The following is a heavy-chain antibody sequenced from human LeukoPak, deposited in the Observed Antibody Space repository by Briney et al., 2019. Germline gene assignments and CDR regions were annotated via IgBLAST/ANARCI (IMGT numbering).Heavy chain of an antibody. V-gene: IGHV3-30*18. CDR2: ISVDGNNK. CDR1: GFTFNTYG. CDR3: AKAAYCTSTSCHFSGYAQRPLDS. D-gene: IGHD2-2*01. Sequence: TGGSLRLSCVASGFTFNTYGIHWVRQAPGKGLEWVAGISVDGNNKDYSDSVKGRFTISRDNSKNTLYLQMNSLRIEDTAVYYCAKAAYCTSTSCHFSGYAQRPLDSWGQGTLVTVSS. J-gene: IGHJ4*02.